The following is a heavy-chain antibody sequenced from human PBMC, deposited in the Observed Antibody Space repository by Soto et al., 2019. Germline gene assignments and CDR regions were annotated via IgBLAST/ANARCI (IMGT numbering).Heavy chain of an antibody. CDR1: GYTFTSYD. J-gene: IGHJ4*02. CDR2: MSPHDDNT. Sequence: GASVKVSCKTSGYTFTSYDINWIRQAPGQGLEWMGFMSPHDDNTGYAQKFQGRVTMTRSISTGTVYVELSSLRSDDTAVYYCARVKSGFSFDYWGQGTPVTVSS. D-gene: IGHD3-3*01. V-gene: IGHV1-8*01. CDR3: ARVKSGFSFDY.